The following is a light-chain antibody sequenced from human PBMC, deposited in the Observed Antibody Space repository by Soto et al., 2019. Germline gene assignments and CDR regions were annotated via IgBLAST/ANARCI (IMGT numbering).Light chain of an antibody. J-gene: IGLJ2*01. V-gene: IGLV2-23*01. Sequence: QSALTQPASVSGSPGQSITISCTGTSSDVGSYNLVSWYQQHPGKAPKLMIYEGSKRPSGVSNRFSGSKSGNMASLTISGLQAEDEADYYCCSYAGILVFGGGTKLTVL. CDR1: SSDVGSYNL. CDR3: CSYAGILV. CDR2: EGS.